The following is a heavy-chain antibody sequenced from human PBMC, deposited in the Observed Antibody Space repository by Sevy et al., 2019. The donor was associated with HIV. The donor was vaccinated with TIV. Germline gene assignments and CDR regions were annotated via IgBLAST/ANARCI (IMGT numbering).Heavy chain of an antibody. J-gene: IGHJ3*02. D-gene: IGHD1-26*01. V-gene: IGHV3-23*01. CDR3: AKPGGGYGSRRWEPNAFDI. CDR1: GFTFSSYA. CDR2: ISGSGGST. Sequence: GGSLRLSCAASGFTFSSYAMSWVRQAPGKGLEWVSAISGSGGSTYYADSVNGRFTISRDNSKNTLYLQMNSLRAEDTAVYYCAKPGGGYGSRRWEPNAFDIWGQGTMVTVSS.